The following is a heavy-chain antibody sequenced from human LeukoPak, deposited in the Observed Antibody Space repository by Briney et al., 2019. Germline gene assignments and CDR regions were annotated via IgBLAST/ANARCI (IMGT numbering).Heavy chain of an antibody. V-gene: IGHV3-74*03. CDR3: ARDKKSGESSEIDY. D-gene: IGHD3-10*01. J-gene: IGHJ4*02. CDR2: INRDASTT. CDR1: GFTFSNYW. Sequence: GGSLRLSWAAAGFTFSNYWVHWVRQAPGKGLVWVSRINRDASTTKYADSVTGRFTVSRENAKNTLNLQMNSLRAEDTAVYYCARDKKSGESSEIDYWGQGTLVTVSS.